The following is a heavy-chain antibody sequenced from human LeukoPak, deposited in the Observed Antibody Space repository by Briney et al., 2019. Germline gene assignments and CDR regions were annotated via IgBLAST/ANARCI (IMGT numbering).Heavy chain of an antibody. CDR1: GYTFTSDD. V-gene: IGHV1-8*01. CDR2: MNPNGGNT. Sequence: ASVKVSCKASGYTFTSDDINWVRQGTGQGLEWMGWMNPNGGNTGYAQKYQGRVTMTRNTSITTAYMELSSLRSEDTAVFYCARGAPGSYCSGGSCPYFDYWGQGTLVTVSS. CDR3: ARGAPGSYCSGGSCPYFDY. J-gene: IGHJ4*02. D-gene: IGHD2-15*01.